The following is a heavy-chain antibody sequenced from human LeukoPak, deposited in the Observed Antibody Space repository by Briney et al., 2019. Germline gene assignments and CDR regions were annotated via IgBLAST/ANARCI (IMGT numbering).Heavy chain of an antibody. CDR3: ARGQFGYYYDSSGYLNFDY. Sequence: SVKVSCKASGGTFSSYAISWVRQAPGQGLEWMGGIIPIFGTANYAQKFQGRVTITADESTSTAYMELSSLRSEDTAVYYCARGQFGYYYDSSGYLNFDYWGQGTLVTVSS. J-gene: IGHJ4*02. D-gene: IGHD3-22*01. CDR1: GGTFSSYA. V-gene: IGHV1-69*13. CDR2: IIPIFGTA.